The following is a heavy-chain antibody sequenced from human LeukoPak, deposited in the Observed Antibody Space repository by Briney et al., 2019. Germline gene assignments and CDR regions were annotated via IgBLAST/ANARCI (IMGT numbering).Heavy chain of an antibody. D-gene: IGHD6-19*01. CDR2: IYYSGST. V-gene: IGHV4-59*01. CDR1: GGSISSYY. Sequence: PSETLSLTCTVSGGSISSYYWSWIRQPPGKGLEWIGYIYYSGSTNYNPSLKSRVTISVDTSKNQFSLKLSSVTAADTAVYYCATSSGWYSHAFAIWGQGTMVTVSS. CDR3: ATSSGWYSHAFAI. J-gene: IGHJ3*02.